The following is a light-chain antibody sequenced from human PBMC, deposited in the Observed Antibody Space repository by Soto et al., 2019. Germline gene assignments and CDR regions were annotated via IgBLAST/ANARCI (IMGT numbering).Light chain of an antibody. CDR1: QSVSIL. CDR2: DAS. Sequence: EIVMTQSPATLSVSPGERATLSCRASQSVSILLAWYQQKPGQAPRLLIYDASNRATGIPARFSGSGSGTDFTLTISSLEPEDFAVYYCQQRSNWPPLTFGGGTKVDIK. J-gene: IGKJ4*01. V-gene: IGKV3-11*01. CDR3: QQRSNWPPLT.